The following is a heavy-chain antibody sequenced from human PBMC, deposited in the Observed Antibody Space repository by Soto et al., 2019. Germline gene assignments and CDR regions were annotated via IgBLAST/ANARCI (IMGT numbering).Heavy chain of an antibody. CDR2: ISSSSSTI. V-gene: IGHV3-48*01. CDR1: GFTFSSYS. D-gene: IGHD3-10*01. J-gene: IGHJ4*02. Sequence: GGSLRLSCAVSGFTFSSYSMNWVRQAPGKGLEWLSYISSSSSTIYYADSVKGRFTISRDNAKNSLYLQMNSLRVEDTAVYYCVRGRGAGTFDYWGQGTLVTVSS. CDR3: VRGRGAGTFDY.